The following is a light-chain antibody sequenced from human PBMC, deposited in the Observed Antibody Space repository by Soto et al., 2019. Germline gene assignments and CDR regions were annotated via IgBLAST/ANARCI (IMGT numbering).Light chain of an antibody. V-gene: IGKV3-11*01. CDR2: DAS. CDR3: QQRSNWPPLT. CDR1: QSVSSY. Sequence: EIVLIQSLAAPLIKQGERATLSCRASQSVSSYLAWYQQKPGQAPRLLIYDASNRATGIPARFSGSGSGTDFTLTISSLEPEDFAGYYCQQRSNWPPLTCGQGTRLEVK. J-gene: IGKJ5*01.